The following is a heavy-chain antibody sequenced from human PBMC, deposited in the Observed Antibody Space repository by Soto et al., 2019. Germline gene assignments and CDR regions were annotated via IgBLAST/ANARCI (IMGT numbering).Heavy chain of an antibody. V-gene: IGHV4-30-4*01. D-gene: IGHD3-3*01. J-gene: IGHJ6*02. CDR1: GGSISSGDYY. CDR3: ARDNILGILYGGMDV. Sequence: SETLSLTCTVSGGSISSGDYYWSWVRQPPGKGLEWIGYIYYSGSTYYNPSLKNRVTISVDTSKNQFSLKLSSVTAADTAVYYCARDNILGILYGGMDVWGQGTTVTGS. CDR2: IYYSGST.